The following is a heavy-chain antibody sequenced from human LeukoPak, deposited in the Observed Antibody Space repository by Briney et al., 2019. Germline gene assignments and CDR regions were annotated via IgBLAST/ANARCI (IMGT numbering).Heavy chain of an antibody. CDR2: IHGDGIST. Sequence: GGSLRLSCAASGFTFSTYLMHWVRQAPGKGLVWVSRIHGDGISTTYADSVKGRFTISRDNAKNTLYLQMNSLRAEDTAVYFCASGELDSLYYFDYRGQGTLVTVSS. CDR1: GFTFSTYL. V-gene: IGHV3-74*01. J-gene: IGHJ4*02. CDR3: ASGELDSLYYFDY. D-gene: IGHD1-1*01.